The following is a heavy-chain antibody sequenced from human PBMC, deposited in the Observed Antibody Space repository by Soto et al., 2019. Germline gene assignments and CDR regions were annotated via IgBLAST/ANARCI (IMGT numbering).Heavy chain of an antibody. CDR3: AHQKQTGYRRSDI. CDR1: GFSLTTNGVA. CDR2: IYWDDDR. Sequence: QITLKESDPPVVKPTQTLTLTCTVSGFSLTTNGVAVGWIRQSPGQAMEWLSLIYWDDDRPYSPSLASRLTISRDACRHQVVLTMTNMEPRDPGTYFWAHQKQTGYRRSDIWGRGTLVTVSS. J-gene: IGHJ2*01. D-gene: IGHD5-18*01. V-gene: IGHV2-5*02.